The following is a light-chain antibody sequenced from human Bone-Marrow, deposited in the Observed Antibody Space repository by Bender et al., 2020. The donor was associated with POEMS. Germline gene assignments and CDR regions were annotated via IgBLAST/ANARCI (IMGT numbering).Light chain of an antibody. Sequence: QSALTQPASVSGSPGQSITISCTETSNGVGNVYLFSWYQQHPGKVPKLIIYEGTKRPSGVSTRFSGSRSGNTASLTISGLQADDEADYYCCSYKTIVVFGGGTKLTVL. CDR3: CSYKTIVV. J-gene: IGLJ2*01. CDR1: SNGVGNVYL. CDR2: EGT. V-gene: IGLV2-23*01.